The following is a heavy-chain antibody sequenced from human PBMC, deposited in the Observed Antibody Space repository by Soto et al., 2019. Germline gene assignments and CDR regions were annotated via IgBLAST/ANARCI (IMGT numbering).Heavy chain of an antibody. CDR1: GGSISSSSYY. CDR3: ARQLSNYYDSSGYGY. CDR2: IYYSGST. D-gene: IGHD3-22*01. J-gene: IGHJ4*02. Sequence: SETLSLTCTVSGGSISSSSYYWGWIRQPPGKGLEWIGSIYYSGSTYYNPSLKSRVTISVDTSKNQFSLKLSSVTAADTAVYYCARQLSNYYDSSGYGYWGQGTLVTVSS. V-gene: IGHV4-39*01.